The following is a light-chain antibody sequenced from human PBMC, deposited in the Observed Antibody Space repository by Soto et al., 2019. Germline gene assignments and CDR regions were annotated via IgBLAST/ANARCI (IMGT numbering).Light chain of an antibody. CDR2: EVN. CDR1: GSDVGAYNY. Sequence: QSALTQPPSASGSPGQSVTISCTGTGSDVGAYNYVSWYQQHPGKAPKLMIYEVNKRPSGVPARFSGSKSGNTASLTVSGLQAEDEADYYCSSDAGSNTHVFGTGTKLTVL. CDR3: SSDAGSNTHV. J-gene: IGLJ1*01. V-gene: IGLV2-8*01.